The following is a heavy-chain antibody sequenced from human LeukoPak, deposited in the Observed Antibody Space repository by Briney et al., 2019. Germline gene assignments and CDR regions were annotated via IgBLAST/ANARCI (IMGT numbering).Heavy chain of an antibody. D-gene: IGHD3-22*01. CDR1: GFTFSSYS. V-gene: IGHV3-21*01. Sequence: GGSLRLSCAASGFTFSSYSMNWVRQAPGKGLEWVSSISSSSSYIYYADSVKGRFTISRDNAKNSLYLQMNSPRAEDTAVYYCARAGDSSGYYSTSFDYWGQGTLVTVSS. CDR2: ISSSSSYI. J-gene: IGHJ4*02. CDR3: ARAGDSSGYYSTSFDY.